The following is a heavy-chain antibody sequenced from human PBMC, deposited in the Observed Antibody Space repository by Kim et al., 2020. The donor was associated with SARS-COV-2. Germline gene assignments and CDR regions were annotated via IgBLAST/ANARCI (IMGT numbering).Heavy chain of an antibody. D-gene: IGHD1-26*01. J-gene: IGHJ4*02. Sequence: GGSLRLSCAASGFTFSNYWINWVRQAPGKGLEWVANIKQDGSEKHYVDSVKGRFTISRDNAKNSLYLQVNSLRAEDTAVYYCARGKGADFWGQGTLVTVS. CDR2: IKQDGSEK. V-gene: IGHV3-7*01. CDR3: ARGKGADF. CDR1: GFTFSNYW.